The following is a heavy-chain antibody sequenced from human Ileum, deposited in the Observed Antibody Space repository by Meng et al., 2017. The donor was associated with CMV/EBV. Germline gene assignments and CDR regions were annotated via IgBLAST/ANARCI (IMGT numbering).Heavy chain of an antibody. V-gene: IGHV1-18*01. CDR3: ARVVVVPSDYYTMDV. Sequence: ASVKVSCKASGYTFSDYTITWGRQAPGQGPEWMGWVSAKNGNTKYAERLQGRVTLTTDTSTRTAYMEMRSLRSDDTAVYYCARVVVVPSDYYTMDVWGQGTAVTVSS. J-gene: IGHJ6*02. CDR1: GYTFSDYT. CDR2: VSAKNGNT. D-gene: IGHD2-2*01.